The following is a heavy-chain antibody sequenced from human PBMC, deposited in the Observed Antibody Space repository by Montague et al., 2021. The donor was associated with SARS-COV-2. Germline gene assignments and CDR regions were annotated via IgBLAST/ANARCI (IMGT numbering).Heavy chain of an antibody. V-gene: IGHV3-48*03. J-gene: IGHJ4*02. Sequence: SLRLSWAASGFTFSYFEMSWVRQAPGKGLEWISYISGAGTTIYYADSVKGRFTISRDNAKNSLYLQMNSLRAEDTAVYYCARDLVVTDGISDYWGQGTLVTVSS. D-gene: IGHD2-8*02. CDR3: ARDLVVTDGISDY. CDR2: ISGAGTTI. CDR1: GFTFSYFE.